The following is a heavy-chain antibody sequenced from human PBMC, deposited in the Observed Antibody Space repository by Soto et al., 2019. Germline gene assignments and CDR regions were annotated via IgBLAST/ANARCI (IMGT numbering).Heavy chain of an antibody. CDR2: INPNSGGS. V-gene: IGHV1-2*02. CDR3: AWGFYHYYGMDV. J-gene: IGHJ6*02. D-gene: IGHD3-16*01. CDR1: EYTFTGYY. Sequence: ASVKVSCKASEYTFTGYYMHWVRQAPGQGLEWMGWINPNSGGSNYAQKFQGRVTMTRDTSIRTAYMELSRLRSDDTAVYYCAWGFYHYYGMDVWGQGTTVTVSS.